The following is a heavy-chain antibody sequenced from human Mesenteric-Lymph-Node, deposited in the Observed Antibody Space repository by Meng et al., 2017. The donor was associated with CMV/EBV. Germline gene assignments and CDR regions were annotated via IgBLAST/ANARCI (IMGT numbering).Heavy chain of an antibody. D-gene: IGHD3-22*01. J-gene: IGHJ6*02. CDR3: AKDYDTSGYYSTYYYYGMDV. CDR2: LSSSSSYI. Sequence: GESLKISCAASGFTFSSYSMNWVRQAPGKGLEWVSSLSSSSSYIYYADSVKGRFTISRDNAENSLYLQMNSLRAEDTAVYYCAKDYDTSGYYSTYYYYGMDVWGQGTTVTVSS. CDR1: GFTFSSYS. V-gene: IGHV3-21*01.